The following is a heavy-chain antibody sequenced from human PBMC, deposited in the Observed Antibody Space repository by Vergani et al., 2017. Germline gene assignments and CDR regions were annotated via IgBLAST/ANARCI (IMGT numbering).Heavy chain of an antibody. J-gene: IGHJ4*02. V-gene: IGHV4-34*01. CDR2: INHSGST. Sequence: QVQLQQWGAGLLKPSETLSLTCAVYGGSFSGYYWSWIRQPPGKGLEWIGEINHSGSTNYNPSLKSRVTISVDTSKNQFSLKLSSVTAVDTAVYYCARAGNGYYGSGRSLGIWGQGTLVTVSS. D-gene: IGHD3-10*01. CDR1: GGSFSGYY. CDR3: ARAGNGYYGSGRSLGI.